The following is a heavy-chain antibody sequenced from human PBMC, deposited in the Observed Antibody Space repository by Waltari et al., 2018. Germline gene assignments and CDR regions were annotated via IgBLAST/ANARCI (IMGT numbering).Heavy chain of an antibody. CDR2: IYYSGST. Sequence: QVQLQESGPGLVKPSETLSLTCTVSGGAISSYYWTWIRHPPGKGLEWIGYIYYSGSTNYNPSLKSRVTTSVDTSNTQFSLKLSSVTAADTAVYYCARGGGYYYYYMDVWGKGTTVTVSS. CDR3: ARGGGYYYYYMDV. J-gene: IGHJ6*03. D-gene: IGHD3-16*01. V-gene: IGHV4-59*01. CDR1: GGAISSYY.